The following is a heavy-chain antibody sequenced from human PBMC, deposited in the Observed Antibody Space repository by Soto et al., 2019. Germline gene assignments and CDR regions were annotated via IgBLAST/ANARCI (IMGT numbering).Heavy chain of an antibody. V-gene: IGHV4-34*01. CDR2: INHSGST. Sequence: SETLSLTCAVYGGSFSGYYWSWIRQPPGKGLEWIGEINHSGSTNYNPSLKSRVTISVDTSKNQFSLKLSSVTAADTAVYYCASKKLSSTNWFDPWGQGTLVNVSS. D-gene: IGHD2-15*01. CDR3: ASKKLSSTNWFDP. CDR1: GGSFSGYY. J-gene: IGHJ5*02.